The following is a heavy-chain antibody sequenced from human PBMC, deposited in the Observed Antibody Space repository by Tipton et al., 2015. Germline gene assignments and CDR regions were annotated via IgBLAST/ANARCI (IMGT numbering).Heavy chain of an antibody. J-gene: IGHJ4*02. CDR2: ISWNSGSI. CDR1: GFTFRNYW. Sequence: SLRLSCAASGFTFRNYWMSWVRQAPGKGLEWVSGISWNSGSIGYADSVKGRFTISRDNAKNSLYLQMNSLRAEDTALYYCAKLGGQYSSSSVDSWGQGTLVTVSS. CDR3: AKLGGQYSSSSVDS. D-gene: IGHD6-6*01. V-gene: IGHV3-9*01.